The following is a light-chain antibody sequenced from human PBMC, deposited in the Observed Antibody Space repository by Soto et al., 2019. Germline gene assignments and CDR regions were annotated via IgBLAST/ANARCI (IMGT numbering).Light chain of an antibody. J-gene: IGLJ1*01. CDR1: RSDVGAYNF. CDR3: FSYTTSTTYV. V-gene: IGLV2-14*01. CDR2: EVN. Sequence: QSVLTQPPSVSGTLGQRVIISCTGTRSDVGAYNFVSWYQLHPGKAPRLLIFEVNSRPSGVSNRFSGSKSGSTASLTISDLQPEDEAEYFCFSYTTSTTYVFGSGTKVTVL.